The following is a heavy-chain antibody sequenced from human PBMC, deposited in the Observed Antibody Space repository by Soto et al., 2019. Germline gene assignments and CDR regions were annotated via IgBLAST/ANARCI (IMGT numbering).Heavy chain of an antibody. Sequence: QLQLQESGPGLVKPSETLSLTCTVSGGSISSSSYYWGWIRQPPGKGLEWIGSIYYSGSTYYNPSLKSRVTISVDTSKNQFSLKLSSVTAADTAVYYCARHGIKNDYSNYGVVVGGDYYYYYGMDVWGQGTTVTVSS. J-gene: IGHJ6*02. CDR2: IYYSGST. D-gene: IGHD4-4*01. CDR1: GGSISSSSYY. CDR3: ARHGIKNDYSNYGVVVGGDYYYYYGMDV. V-gene: IGHV4-39*01.